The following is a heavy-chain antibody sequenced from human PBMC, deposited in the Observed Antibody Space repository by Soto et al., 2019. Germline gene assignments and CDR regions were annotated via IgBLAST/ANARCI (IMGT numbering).Heavy chain of an antibody. V-gene: IGHV4-59*01. CDR2: FYYGETT. D-gene: IGHD2-21*02. Sequence: QVHLQESGPGLVKPSETLSLTCTVAGASITDYFWTWIRQPPGKGLEWSGYFYYGETTNKKSSRNRPFTVSVDTSKSQFSLNVTSVTTADTAVYYCASGTYCGPDCYWTLDFWGQGKMVTVSS. J-gene: IGHJ4*02. CDR3: ASGTYCGPDCYWTLDF. CDR1: GASITDYF.